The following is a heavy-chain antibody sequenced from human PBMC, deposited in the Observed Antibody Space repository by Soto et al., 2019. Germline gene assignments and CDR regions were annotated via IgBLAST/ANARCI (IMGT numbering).Heavy chain of an antibody. CDR3: ARGPRVSSTGTGAH. J-gene: IGHJ4*02. D-gene: IGHD1-1*01. CDR2: ISGDGSTA. CDR1: GFTFSAYW. Sequence: GESLKISCAVSGFTFSAYWMHWVRQVPGKGLTWVSRISGDGSTATYADSVKGRFVISRDNAKNSLYLEMNTLRVDDSGLYYCARGPRVSSTGTGAHWGRGTLVTVSS. V-gene: IGHV3-74*01.